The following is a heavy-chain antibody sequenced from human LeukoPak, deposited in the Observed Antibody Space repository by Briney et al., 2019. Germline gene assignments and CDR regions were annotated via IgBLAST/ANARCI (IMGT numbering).Heavy chain of an antibody. CDR2: ISGDGART. V-gene: IGHV3-23*01. CDR3: AKTVVVITFRFDS. D-gene: IGHD2-21*01. CDR1: GFSFNNYV. Sequence: GGSLRLSCAASGFSFNNYVMSWVHQAPGKGLEWVSAISGDGARTYYADSVKGRFTISRDNSKNTLDLQMNSLRAEDTAIYYCAKTVVVITFRFDSWGQGSLVTVSS. J-gene: IGHJ4*02.